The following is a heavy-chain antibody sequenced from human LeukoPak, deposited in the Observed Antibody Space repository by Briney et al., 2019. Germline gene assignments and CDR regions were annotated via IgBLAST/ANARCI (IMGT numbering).Heavy chain of an antibody. V-gene: IGHV3-30*02. CDR2: IRYDGSNK. D-gene: IGHD3-9*01. CDR3: AKDIRYFDWLLPDY. J-gene: IGHJ4*02. CDR1: GFTFSSYG. Sequence: GGPLRLSCAASGFTFSSYGMHWVREAPGKGLEWVAFIRYDGSNKYYADSVKGRFTISRDNSKNTLYLQMNSLRAEDTAVYYCAKDIRYFDWLLPDYWGQGTLVTASS.